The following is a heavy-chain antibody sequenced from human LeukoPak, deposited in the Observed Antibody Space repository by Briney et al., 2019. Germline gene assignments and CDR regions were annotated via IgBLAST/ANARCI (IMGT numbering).Heavy chain of an antibody. CDR1: GFTFSSYS. CDR3: AKDRTGYCSSTSCCPFDY. D-gene: IGHD2-2*01. V-gene: IGHV3-21*01. CDR2: ISSSSSYI. Sequence: GGSLRLSCAASGFTFSSYSMNWVRQAPGKGLEWVSCISSSSSYIYYADSVEGRFTISRDNSKNTLYLQMNSLRAEVTAVYYCAKDRTGYCSSTSCCPFDYWGQGTLVTVSS. J-gene: IGHJ4*02.